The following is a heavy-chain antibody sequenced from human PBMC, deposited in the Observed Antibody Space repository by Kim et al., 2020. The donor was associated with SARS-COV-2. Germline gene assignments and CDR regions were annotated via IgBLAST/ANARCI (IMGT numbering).Heavy chain of an antibody. J-gene: IGHJ5*02. CDR3: ARLDGGFDI. Sequence: TTDYAESVKGRFTISRDNAENTLYLQMSSLRAEDTAVYYCARLDGGFDIWGQGSLVTVSS. V-gene: IGHV3-74*01. CDR2: TT. D-gene: IGHD4-17*01.